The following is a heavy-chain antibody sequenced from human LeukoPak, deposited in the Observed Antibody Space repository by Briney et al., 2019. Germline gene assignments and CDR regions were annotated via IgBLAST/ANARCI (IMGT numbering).Heavy chain of an antibody. CDR3: ASSRTVVTGVNWLDP. Sequence: GGSLRLSCAASGFTFSSYAMPWVRQAPGKGLEYVSAISSNGGSTYYANSVKGRFTISIYNSKNTLYLQMGSLSAEALAVYYCASSRTVVTGVNWLDPCGQGTLVTVSS. D-gene: IGHD4-23*01. V-gene: IGHV3-64*01. CDR1: GFTFSSYA. J-gene: IGHJ5*02. CDR2: ISSNGGST.